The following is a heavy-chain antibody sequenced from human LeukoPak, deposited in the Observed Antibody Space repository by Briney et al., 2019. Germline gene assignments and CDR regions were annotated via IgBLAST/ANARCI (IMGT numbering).Heavy chain of an antibody. CDR1: GYIFTNYY. CDR2: ISYDGSNK. CDR3: AVLSVVVVPAANEFDY. V-gene: IGHV3-30*03. Sequence: SCKASGYIFTNYYMHWVRQAPGKGLEWVAVISYDGSNKYYADSVKGRFTISRDNSKNTLYLQMNSLRAEDTAVYYCAVLSVVVVPAANEFDYWGQGTLVTVSS. J-gene: IGHJ4*02. D-gene: IGHD2-2*01.